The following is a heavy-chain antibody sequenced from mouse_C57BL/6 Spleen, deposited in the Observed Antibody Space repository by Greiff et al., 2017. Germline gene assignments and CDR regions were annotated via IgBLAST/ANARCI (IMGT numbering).Heavy chain of an antibody. CDR2: ISSGSSTI. CDR1: GFTFSDYG. Sequence: EVKLVESGGGLVKPGGSLKLSCAASGFTFSDYGMHWVRQAPEKGLEWVAYISSGSSTIYYADTVKGRFTISRDNAKNTLFLQMTSLRSEDTAMYYCARGSYYYDAIDYWGQGTSVTVSS. J-gene: IGHJ4*01. D-gene: IGHD1-1*01. V-gene: IGHV5-17*01. CDR3: ARGSYYYDAIDY.